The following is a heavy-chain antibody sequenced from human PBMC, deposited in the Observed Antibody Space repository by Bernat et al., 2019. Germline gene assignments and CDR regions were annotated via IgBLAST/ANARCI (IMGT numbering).Heavy chain of an antibody. CDR3: TTDGPRQGVITSDY. V-gene: IGHV3-15*01. CDR1: GFTFSNAW. D-gene: IGHD3-10*01. CDR2: IKSKTDGGTT. Sequence: EVQLVESGGGLVKPGGSLRLSCAASGFTFSNAWMSWVRQAPGKGLEWVGRIKSKTDGGTTDYAAPVKGRFTISRDDSKNTLYLQMNSLKTEDTAVYYCTTDGPRQGVITSDYWGQGTLVTVSA. J-gene: IGHJ4*02.